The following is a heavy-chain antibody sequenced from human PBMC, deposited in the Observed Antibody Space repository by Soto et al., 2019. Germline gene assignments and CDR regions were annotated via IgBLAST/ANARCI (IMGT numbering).Heavy chain of an antibody. V-gene: IGHV4-39*01. Sequence: PSETLSLTCTVSGGSISSSSYYWGWIRQPPGKGLEWIGSIYYSGSTYYNPSLKSRVTISVDTSKNQFSLKLSSVTAADTAVYYCARHGSSEGFLEWLLFPLYYGMDVWGQGTTVTVSS. D-gene: IGHD3-3*01. CDR3: ARHGSSEGFLEWLLFPLYYGMDV. CDR2: IYYSGST. CDR1: GGSISSSSYY. J-gene: IGHJ6*02.